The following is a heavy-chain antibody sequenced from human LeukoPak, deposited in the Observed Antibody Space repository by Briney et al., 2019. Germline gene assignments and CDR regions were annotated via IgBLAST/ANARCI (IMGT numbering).Heavy chain of an antibody. Sequence: PGGSLRLSCAASGFTFSSYAMIWVRQAPPKGLEGVSAISGSGGSTYYADSVKGRFTISRDNSKNTLYLRMNSLRAEDTAVYYCAKDYYGDYFGHFDYWGQGTLVTVSS. V-gene: IGHV3-23*01. CDR3: AKDYYGDYFGHFDY. D-gene: IGHD4-17*01. CDR2: ISGSGGST. J-gene: IGHJ4*02. CDR1: GFTFSSYA.